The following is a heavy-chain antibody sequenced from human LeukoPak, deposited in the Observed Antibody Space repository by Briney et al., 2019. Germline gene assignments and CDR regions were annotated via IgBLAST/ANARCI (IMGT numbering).Heavy chain of an antibody. Sequence: ASVKVSCKASGYTFTGYYMHWVRRAPGQGLEWMGRINPNSGGTNYAQKFQGRVTMTRDTSISTAYMELSRLRSDDTAVYYCARENSSIAAAGNDYWGQGTLVIVSS. V-gene: IGHV1-2*06. J-gene: IGHJ4*02. CDR1: GYTFTGYY. CDR2: INPNSGGT. CDR3: ARENSSIAAAGNDY. D-gene: IGHD6-13*01.